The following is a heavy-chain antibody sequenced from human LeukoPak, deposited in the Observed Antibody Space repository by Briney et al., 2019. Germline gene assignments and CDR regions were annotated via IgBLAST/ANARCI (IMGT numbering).Heavy chain of an antibody. CDR3: AKGTYYDFWSGYYE. J-gene: IGHJ4*02. CDR2: ISGSGGST. D-gene: IGHD3-3*01. CDR1: GFTFSSYA. Sequence: PGGSLRLSCAPSGFTFSSYAMSWVRQAPGRGLEWVSAISGSGGSTYYADSVKGRFTISRDNSKNTLYLQMNSLRAEDTAVYYCAKGTYYDFWSGYYEWGQGTLVTVSS. V-gene: IGHV3-23*01.